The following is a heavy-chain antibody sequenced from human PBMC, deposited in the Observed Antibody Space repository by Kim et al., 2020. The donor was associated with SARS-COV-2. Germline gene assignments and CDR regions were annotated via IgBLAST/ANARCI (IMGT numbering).Heavy chain of an antibody. CDR1: GYTFTGYY. J-gene: IGHJ5*02. Sequence: ASVKVSCKASGYTFTGYYMHWVRQAPGQGLEWMGRINPNSGGTNYAQKFQGRVTMTRDTSISTAYMELSRLRSDDTAVYYCARDKELRYFDWLLHNWFDPWGQGTLVTVSS. D-gene: IGHD3-9*01. V-gene: IGHV1-2*06. CDR2: INPNSGGT. CDR3: ARDKELRYFDWLLHNWFDP.